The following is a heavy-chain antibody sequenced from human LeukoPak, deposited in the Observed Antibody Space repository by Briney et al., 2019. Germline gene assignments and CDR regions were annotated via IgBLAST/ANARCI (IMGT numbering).Heavy chain of an antibody. CDR1: GGSISSYY. D-gene: IGHD1-14*01. CDR2: IYYSGST. V-gene: IGHV4-59*01. J-gene: IGHJ6*03. CDR3: ARDRYTIEGPYYYMDV. Sequence: SETLSLTCTVSGGSISSYYWSWIRQPPGKGLEWIGYIYYSGSTNYNPSLKSRVTISVDTSMNQFSLKLSSVTAADTAVYYCARDRYTIEGPYYYMDVWGKGTTVTVSS.